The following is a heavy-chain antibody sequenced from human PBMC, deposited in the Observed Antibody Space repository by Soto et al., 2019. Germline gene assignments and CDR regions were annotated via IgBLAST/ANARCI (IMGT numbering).Heavy chain of an antibody. V-gene: IGHV4-39*01. J-gene: IGHJ4*02. CDR3: ATLSGYYDILTGYYSKGDY. CDR2: IYYSGST. D-gene: IGHD3-9*01. Sequence: QLQLQESGPGLVKPSETLSLTCTVSGGSISSSSYYWGWIRQPPGKGLEWIGSIYYSGSTYYNPSLKSRVTISVDTSKNQFSLKLSSVTAADTAVYYCATLSGYYDILTGYYSKGDYWGQGTLVTVSS. CDR1: GGSISSSSYY.